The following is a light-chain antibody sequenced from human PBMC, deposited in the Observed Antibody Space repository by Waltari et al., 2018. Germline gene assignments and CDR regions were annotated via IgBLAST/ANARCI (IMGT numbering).Light chain of an antibody. Sequence: QSALTQPASVSGSPGQSITISCTGTSHDVGSYNLVSWYQQHPGKAPKLMIYEGSNRPSGVSNRFSGSKSGNTASLTISGLQAEDEADYYCCSYAGSSTFVIFGGGTKLTVL. CDR1: SHDVGSYNL. CDR3: CSYAGSSTFVI. CDR2: EGS. V-gene: IGLV2-23*03. J-gene: IGLJ2*01.